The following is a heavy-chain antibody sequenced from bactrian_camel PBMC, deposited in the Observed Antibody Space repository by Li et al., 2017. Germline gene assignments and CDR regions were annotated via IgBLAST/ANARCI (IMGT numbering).Heavy chain of an antibody. CDR1: PRAYGTWC. CDR3: AAAPICFSGRSLATDRYTY. V-gene: IGHV3S55*01. J-gene: IGHJ4*01. Sequence: HVQLVESGGGSVQAGGSLRLSCVWSPRAYGTWCMYWLRQVLGKEREEVAHFDSKATFTYSDSVKGRFTVSIDNTKNSLDLQMDSLNTEDTAMYYCAAAPICFSGRSLATDRYTYWGQGTQVTVS. CDR2: FDSKATF. D-gene: IGHD4*01.